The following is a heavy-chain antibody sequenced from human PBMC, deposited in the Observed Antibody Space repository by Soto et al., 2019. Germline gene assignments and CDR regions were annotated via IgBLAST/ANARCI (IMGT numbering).Heavy chain of an antibody. V-gene: IGHV4-31*03. Sequence: QVHLQESGPGLVKPSQTLSLTCTVSGDSISRGAYFWSWIRQHPGKGLEWIGYVYHSGSTYYNPSLKSRVAIAVDTSNNQSSLNLNSVTAADTAVYYCARAMITFGGVIRPFDYWGQGALVTVSS. CDR1: GDSISRGAYF. CDR3: ARAMITFGGVIRPFDY. D-gene: IGHD3-16*01. CDR2: VYHSGST. J-gene: IGHJ4*02.